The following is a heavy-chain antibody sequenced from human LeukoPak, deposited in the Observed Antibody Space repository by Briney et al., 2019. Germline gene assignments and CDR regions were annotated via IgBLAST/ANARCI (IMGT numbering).Heavy chain of an antibody. V-gene: IGHV3-48*01. CDR1: GFIFSSYS. J-gene: IGHJ4*02. Sequence: GGSLRLSCAASGFIFSSYSMNRVRQAPGKGLEWVSYISSGSNTIYYADSVKGRFTISRDNAKNSLYLQMNSLRAEDTAVYYCAGLTNALDYWGQGTLVTVSS. CDR3: AGLTNALDY. CDR2: ISSGSNTI.